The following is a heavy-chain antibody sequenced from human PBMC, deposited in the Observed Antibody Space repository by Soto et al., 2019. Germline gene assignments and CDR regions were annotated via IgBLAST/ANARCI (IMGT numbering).Heavy chain of an antibody. CDR2: IIPIFGTA. CDR3: ARVSRRAYGDNGAYFDY. D-gene: IGHD4-17*01. V-gene: IGHV1-69*13. J-gene: IGHJ4*02. Sequence: ASVKVSCKASGGTFSSYAISWVRQAPGQGLEWMGGIIPIFGTANYAQKFRGRVTITADESTSTAYMELSSLRSEDTAVYYCARVSRRAYGDNGAYFDYWGQGTLVTVSS. CDR1: GGTFSSYA.